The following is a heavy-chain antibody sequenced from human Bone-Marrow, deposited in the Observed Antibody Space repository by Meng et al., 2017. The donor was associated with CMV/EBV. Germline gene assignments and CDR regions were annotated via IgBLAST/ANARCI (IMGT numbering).Heavy chain of an antibody. CDR1: GFTFSSYS. Sequence: GGSLRLSCAASGFTFSSYSMNWVRQAPGKGLEWVSSISSSSSYIYYADSVKGRFTISRDNAKNSLYLQMNSLRAEDTSVYYCSRVTPFSIVIVVVPAVPSFDAFDIWGQGTMVTVSS. V-gene: IGHV3-21*01. J-gene: IGHJ3*02. CDR3: SRVTPFSIVIVVVPAVPSFDAFDI. D-gene: IGHD2-2*01. CDR2: ISSSSSYI.